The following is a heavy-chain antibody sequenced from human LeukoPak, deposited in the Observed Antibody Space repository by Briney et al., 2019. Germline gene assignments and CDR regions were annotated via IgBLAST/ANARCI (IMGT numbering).Heavy chain of an antibody. V-gene: IGHV3-30*02. CDR3: AKDQYGDYAVDY. D-gene: IGHD4-17*01. CDR1: GFTFSSYG. CDR2: IRYDGSNK. Sequence: PGGSLRLSCAASGFTFSSYGMHWVRQAPGKGLEWVAFIRYDGSNKYYADSVKGRFTISRDNSENTLYLQMNSLRAEDTAVYYCAKDQYGDYAVDYWGQGTLVTVSS. J-gene: IGHJ4*02.